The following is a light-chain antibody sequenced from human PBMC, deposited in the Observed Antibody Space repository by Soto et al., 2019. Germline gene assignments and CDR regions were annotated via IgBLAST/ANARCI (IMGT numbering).Light chain of an antibody. Sequence: DIQLAQSPSTLSASVGDRITITCRASQNNRTWVAWYQQKPGRAPKLLISKASTLQSGVPSRFSGSGSGTEVILTISSLQPDDFATYYCQHHTTFGQGTTVEVK. CDR2: KAS. CDR3: QHHTT. CDR1: QNNRTW. V-gene: IGKV1-5*03. J-gene: IGKJ1*01.